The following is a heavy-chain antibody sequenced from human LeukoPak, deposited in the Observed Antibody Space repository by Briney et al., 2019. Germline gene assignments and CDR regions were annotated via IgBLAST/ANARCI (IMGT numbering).Heavy chain of an antibody. CDR1: GGSISSYY. CDR2: IYYSGST. CDR3: ARDGGDFWSGYYAGWFDP. D-gene: IGHD3-3*01. J-gene: IGHJ5*02. V-gene: IGHV4-59*01. Sequence: SETLSLTCTVSGGSISSYYWSWIRQPPGKGLEWIGYIYYSGSTYYNPSLKSRVTISVDTSKNQFSLKLSSVTAADTAVYYCARDGGDFWSGYYAGWFDPWGQGTLVTVSS.